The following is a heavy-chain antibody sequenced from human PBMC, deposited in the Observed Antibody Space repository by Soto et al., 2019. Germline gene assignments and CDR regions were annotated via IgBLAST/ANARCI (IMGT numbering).Heavy chain of an antibody. CDR1: GFTFTNYW. Sequence: EVQLVESGGTLVQPGGSRRLSCAAAGFTFTNYWMHWVRQAPGKGLVWVSSINGDASNAFYADSVKGRFTISRDKAKNTVHLQLHGLGAAATAVYYCARGLQYRYGMDVWGQGTTVTVSS. D-gene: IGHD4-4*01. CDR3: ARGLQYRYGMDV. V-gene: IGHV3-74*01. J-gene: IGHJ6*02. CDR2: INGDASNA.